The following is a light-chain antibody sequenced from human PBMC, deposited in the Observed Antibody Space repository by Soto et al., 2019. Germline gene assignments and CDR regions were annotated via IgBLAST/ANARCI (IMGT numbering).Light chain of an antibody. CDR2: EVS. J-gene: IGLJ1*01. CDR3: CSYAGSSTFLYV. V-gene: IGLV2-23*02. Sequence: QSALTQPASVSGSPGQSITISCTGTSSDVGSYNLVSWYQQHPGKAPKIMIYEVSKRPSGVSNRFSGSKSGNTASLTISGLQAEDEADYYCCSYAGSSTFLYVFGTGTKLTVL. CDR1: SSDVGSYNL.